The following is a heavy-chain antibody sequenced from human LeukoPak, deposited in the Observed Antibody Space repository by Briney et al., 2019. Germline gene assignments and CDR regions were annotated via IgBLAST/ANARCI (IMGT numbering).Heavy chain of an antibody. V-gene: IGHV3-30*04. D-gene: IGHD6-13*01. J-gene: IGHJ4*02. CDR2: ISYDGSNK. Sequence: GGSLRLSCAASGFTFSSYAMHWVRQAPGKGLEWVAVISYDGSNKYYADSVKGRFTISRDNSKNTLYLQMNSLRAEDTAVYYCASGSSSQFDYWDQGTLVTVSS. CDR3: ASGSSSQFDY. CDR1: GFTFSSYA.